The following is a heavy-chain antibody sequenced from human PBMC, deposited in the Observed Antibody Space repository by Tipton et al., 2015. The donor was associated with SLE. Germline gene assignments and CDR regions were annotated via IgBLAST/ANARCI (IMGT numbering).Heavy chain of an antibody. CDR2: INHSGST. Sequence: TLSLTCAVYGGSFSGYYWSWIRQPPGKGLEWIGEINHSGSTNYNPSLKSRLTISVDTPKNQFSLKLSSVTAADTAVYYCARGGKDPFDLWGRGTLVTVSS. CDR1: GGSFSGYY. V-gene: IGHV4-34*01. CDR3: ARGGKDPFDL. J-gene: IGHJ2*01.